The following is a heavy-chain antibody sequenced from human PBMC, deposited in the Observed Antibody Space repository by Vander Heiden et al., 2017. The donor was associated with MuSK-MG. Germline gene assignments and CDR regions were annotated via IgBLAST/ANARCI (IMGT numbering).Heavy chain of an antibody. V-gene: IGHV3-23*01. Sequence: EVQLLESGGGLVQPGGSLRLSCAASGFTFSIYAMSWVRQAPGKGLEWVSLISGSGTNTYYADSVKGRVNISRDNSKNTLYLQMNSLRVEDTAIYYCAKGDHDISGYFPPSFDYWGQGTLVTVSS. CDR3: AKGDHDISGYFPPSFDY. CDR2: ISGSGTNT. J-gene: IGHJ4*02. CDR1: GFTFSIYA. D-gene: IGHD3-22*01.